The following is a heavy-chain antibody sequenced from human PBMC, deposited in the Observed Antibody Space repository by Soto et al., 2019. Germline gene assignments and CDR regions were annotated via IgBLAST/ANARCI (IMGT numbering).Heavy chain of an antibody. D-gene: IGHD3-22*01. CDR2: IIPIFGTA. CDR3: ARETYYYDSSDLRGRENWFDP. CDR1: GGTFSSYA. J-gene: IGHJ5*02. V-gene: IGHV1-69*12. Sequence: QVQLVQSGAEVKKPGSSVKVSCKASGGTFSSYAISWVRQAPGQGLEWMGGIIPIFGTANYAQKFQGRVTITADESTSTAYMELSSLRSEDTAVYYCARETYYYDSSDLRGRENWFDPWGQGTLVTVSS.